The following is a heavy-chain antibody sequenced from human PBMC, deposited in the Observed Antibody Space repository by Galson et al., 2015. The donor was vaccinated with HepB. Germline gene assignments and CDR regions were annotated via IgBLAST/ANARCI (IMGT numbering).Heavy chain of an antibody. Sequence: SLRLSCAASGFTFSSYSMNWVRQAPGKGLEWVSYISSSSSTIYYADSVKGRFTISRDNAKNSLYLQMNSLRDEDTAVYYCARRGIVGATKNWFDPWGQGTLVTVSS. CDR3: ARRGIVGATKNWFDP. D-gene: IGHD1-26*01. CDR1: GFTFSSYS. J-gene: IGHJ5*02. CDR2: ISSSSSTI. V-gene: IGHV3-48*02.